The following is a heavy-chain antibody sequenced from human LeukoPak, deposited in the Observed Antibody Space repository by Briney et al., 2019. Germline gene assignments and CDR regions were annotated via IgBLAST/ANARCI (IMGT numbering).Heavy chain of an antibody. V-gene: IGHV1-24*01. Sequence: AKVSCKVSGYTLTDLSIHWVRQAPGTGLEWMGGFDPEDGETIYAQKFQGRVSMTEDTSTDTAYMELRSLRSDDTAVYYCARVGYGDTDYWGQGTLVTVSS. CDR1: GYTLTDLS. CDR2: FDPEDGET. J-gene: IGHJ4*02. D-gene: IGHD4-17*01. CDR3: ARVGYGDTDY.